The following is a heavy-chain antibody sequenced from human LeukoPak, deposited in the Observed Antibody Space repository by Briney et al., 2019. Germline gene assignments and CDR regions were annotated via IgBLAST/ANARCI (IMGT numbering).Heavy chain of an antibody. D-gene: IGHD3-3*01. Sequence: ASVKVSCKASGYTFTSYGISWVRQVPGQGLEWMGWISAYNGNTNYAQKLQGRVTMTTDTSTSTAYMELRSLRSDDTAVYYCARDHSVGYYDFWSGYYTDDYWGQGTLVTVSS. J-gene: IGHJ4*02. CDR3: ARDHSVGYYDFWSGYYTDDY. CDR1: GYTFTSYG. V-gene: IGHV1-18*01. CDR2: ISAYNGNT.